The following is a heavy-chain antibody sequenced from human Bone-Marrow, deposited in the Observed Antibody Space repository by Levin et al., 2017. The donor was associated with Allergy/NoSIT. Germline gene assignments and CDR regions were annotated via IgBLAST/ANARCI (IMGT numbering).Heavy chain of an antibody. CDR3: AKDYYDSSGYYYVWDAFDI. D-gene: IGHD3-22*01. CDR2: ISGSGGST. CDR1: GFTFSSYA. Sequence: ETLSLTCAASGFTFSSYAMSWVRQAPGKGLEWVSAISGSGGSTYYADSVKGRFTISRDNSKNTLYLQMNSLRAEDTAVYYCAKDYYDSSGYYYVWDAFDIWGQGTMVTVSS. V-gene: IGHV3-23*01. J-gene: IGHJ3*02.